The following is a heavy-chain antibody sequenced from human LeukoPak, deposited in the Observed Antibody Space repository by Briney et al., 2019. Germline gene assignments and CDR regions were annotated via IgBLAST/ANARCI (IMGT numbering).Heavy chain of an antibody. CDR2: INHSGST. CDR1: GGSFSGYY. Sequence: PSETLSLTCAVYGGSFSGYYWSWIRQPPGKGLEWIGEINHSGSTNYNPSLKSRVTISVDTSKNQFSLKLSSVTAADTAVYYCARGRAVAGYFDYWGQGTLVTVSS. D-gene: IGHD6-19*01. CDR3: ARGRAVAGYFDY. V-gene: IGHV4-34*01. J-gene: IGHJ4*02.